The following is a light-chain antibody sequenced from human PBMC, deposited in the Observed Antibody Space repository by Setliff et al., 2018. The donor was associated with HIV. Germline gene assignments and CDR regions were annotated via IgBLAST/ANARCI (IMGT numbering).Light chain of an antibody. CDR2: DVS. CDR1: SSDVGGYNY. J-gene: IGLJ1*01. Sequence: LAQPRSVSGSPGQSVTISCTGTSSDVGGYNYVSWYQQHPGKAPKLMIYDVSKRPSGVPDRFSGSKSGYTASLTISGLQAEDEADYYCCSYAGSYKVFGTGTKVTV. CDR3: CSYAGSYKV. V-gene: IGLV2-11*01.